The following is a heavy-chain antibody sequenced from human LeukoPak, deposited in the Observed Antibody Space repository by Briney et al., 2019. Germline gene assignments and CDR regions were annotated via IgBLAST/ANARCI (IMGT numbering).Heavy chain of an antibody. V-gene: IGHV4-61*02. CDR2: ISSSGST. D-gene: IGHD4-17*01. CDR3: ARDDYVDYGHDAFDI. J-gene: IGHJ3*02. Sequence: SETLSLTCTVSGDSISSGDYYWSWIRQPAGKGLEWIGRISSSGSTNYNPSLKSRVTISVDTSKNQFSLKLSSVTAADTAVYYCARDDYVDYGHDAFDIWGQGTMVTVSS. CDR1: GDSISSGDYY.